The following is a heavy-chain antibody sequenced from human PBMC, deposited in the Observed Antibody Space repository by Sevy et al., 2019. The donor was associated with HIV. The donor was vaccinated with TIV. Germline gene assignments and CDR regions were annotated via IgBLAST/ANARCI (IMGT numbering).Heavy chain of an antibody. D-gene: IGHD3-10*01. CDR1: RGSIRHADSY. V-gene: IGHV4-30-4*01. Sequence: SETLSLTCTVSRGSIRHADSYWNWIRQPPGKGLEWIGYIYYSWNTYYDPSLWSRFSISVDTSKNQFSLQLTSVTAADTAVYFCARSTVWFGELTWGQGTPVTVSS. J-gene: IGHJ5*02. CDR2: IYYSWNT. CDR3: ARSTVWFGELT.